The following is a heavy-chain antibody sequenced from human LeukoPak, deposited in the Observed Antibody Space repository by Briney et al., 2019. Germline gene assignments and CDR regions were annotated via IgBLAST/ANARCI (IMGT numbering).Heavy chain of an antibody. V-gene: IGHV4-34*01. J-gene: IGHJ4*02. CDR2: INHSGST. Sequence: SETLTLTCAAYGGSFSGYYWSWIRQPPGKGLEWIGEINHSGSTTYNPSLKSRVTISVDTSKNPFSLKLSFVTAADTAVYYCARTGESSGYYYYDYWGQGTLVTVSS. CDR3: ARTGESSGYYYYDY. D-gene: IGHD3-22*01. CDR1: GGSFSGYY.